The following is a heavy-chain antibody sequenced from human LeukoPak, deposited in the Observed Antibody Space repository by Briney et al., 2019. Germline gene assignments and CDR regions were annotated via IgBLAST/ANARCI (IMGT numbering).Heavy chain of an antibody. CDR2: FDPEDGET. Sequence: ASVKVSCKASGYTCTSYAMNWVRQAPGKGLEWMGGFDPEDGETIYAQKFQGRVTMTEDTSTDTAYMELSSLRSEDTAVYYCATGRRGLNDYGGNSGWYFDLWGRGTLVTVSS. V-gene: IGHV1-24*01. CDR3: ATGRRGLNDYGGNSGWYFDL. D-gene: IGHD4-23*01. CDR1: GYTCTSYA. J-gene: IGHJ2*01.